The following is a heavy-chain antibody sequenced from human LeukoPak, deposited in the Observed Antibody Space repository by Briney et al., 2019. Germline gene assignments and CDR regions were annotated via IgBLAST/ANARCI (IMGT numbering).Heavy chain of an antibody. D-gene: IGHD1-20*01. CDR2: IGLASGFV. Sequence: PGGSLRLSCAASGFTFSDYSMNWVRRAPGRGLEWISYIGLASGFVSYADSVKGRFSISSDTARNSVYLQMSSLRAEDTAVYYCARDHNWVFDSWGRGTLVTVSS. V-gene: IGHV3-21*05. J-gene: IGHJ4*02. CDR3: ARDHNWVFDS. CDR1: GFTFSDYS.